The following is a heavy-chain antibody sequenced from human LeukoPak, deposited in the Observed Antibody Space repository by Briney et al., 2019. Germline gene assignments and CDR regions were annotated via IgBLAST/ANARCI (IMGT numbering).Heavy chain of an antibody. D-gene: IGHD4-17*01. CDR1: GFTFSDYY. CDR3: ASMTTVTKYFQH. V-gene: IGHV3-11*06. J-gene: IGHJ1*01. CDR2: ISSSSRYT. Sequence: PAGSLRLSCAASGFTFSDYYMSWIRQAPGQGLEWVSYISSSSRYTNYADSVRGPFTISRDNAKNSLYLQMNSLRAEDTAVYYCASMTTVTKYFQHWGQGTLVTVSS.